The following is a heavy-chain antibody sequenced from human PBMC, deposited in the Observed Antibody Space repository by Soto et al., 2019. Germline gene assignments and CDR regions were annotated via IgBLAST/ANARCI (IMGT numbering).Heavy chain of an antibody. D-gene: IGHD4-17*01. CDR3: ARADETYGDYWNYGMDV. CDR1: GGSISSYY. J-gene: IGHJ6*02. CDR2: IYYSGST. V-gene: IGHV4-59*01. Sequence: SETLSLTCTVSGGSISSYYWSWIRQPPGKGLEWIGYIYYSGSTNYNPSLKSRVTISVDTSKNQFSLKLSSVTAADTAVYYCARADETYGDYWNYGMDVWGQGTTVTVSS.